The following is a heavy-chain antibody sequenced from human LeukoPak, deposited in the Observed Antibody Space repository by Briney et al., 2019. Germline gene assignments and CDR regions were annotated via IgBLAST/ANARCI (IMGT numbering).Heavy chain of an antibody. V-gene: IGHV4-34*01. Sequence: SETLSLTCAIYGGSFSDYPWTWIRQPPGKGLEWIGQIKHGGGTKYNPSLNSRVTMSLDTSKKQFSLKMTSVTAADTATYYCARGAPGYWGQGTLVTVSS. CDR2: IKHGGGT. CDR3: ARGAPGY. CDR1: GGSFSDYP. J-gene: IGHJ4*02.